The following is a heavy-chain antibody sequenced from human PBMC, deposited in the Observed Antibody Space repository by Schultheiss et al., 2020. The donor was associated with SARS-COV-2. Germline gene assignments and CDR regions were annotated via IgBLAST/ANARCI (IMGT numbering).Heavy chain of an antibody. CDR3: TTDGYSSSWYYFDY. CDR2: ISSSGSTI. Sequence: GGSLRLSCAASGFTFSSYEMNWVRQAPGKGLEWVSYISSSGSTIYYADSVKGRFTISRDNAKNSLYLQMNSLRAEDTAVYYCTTDGYSSSWYYFDYWGQGTLVTVSS. CDR1: GFTFSSYE. V-gene: IGHV3-48*03. D-gene: IGHD6-13*01. J-gene: IGHJ4*02.